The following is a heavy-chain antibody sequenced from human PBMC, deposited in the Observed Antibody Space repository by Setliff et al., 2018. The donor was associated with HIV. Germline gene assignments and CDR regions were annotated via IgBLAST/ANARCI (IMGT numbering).Heavy chain of an antibody. CDR3: AKSLLVAGNDY. D-gene: IGHD2-8*02. V-gene: IGHV3-15*01. CDR1: GFTFSNAW. CDR2: IKSKTDGGTT. Sequence: GGSLRLSCAASGFTFSNAWMSWVRQAPGKGLEWVGRIKSKTDGGTTDYAAPVKGRFTISRDDSKNTLYLQMNSLKTEDTAVYYCAKSLLVAGNDYWGQGTLVTVSS. J-gene: IGHJ4*02.